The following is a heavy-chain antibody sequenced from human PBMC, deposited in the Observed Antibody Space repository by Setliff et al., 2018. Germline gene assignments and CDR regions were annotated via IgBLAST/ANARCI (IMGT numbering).Heavy chain of an antibody. Sequence: SETLSLTCTVSGGSISSSSYYWGWIRQPPGKGLEWIGEINHSGSTNYNPSLKSRVTISVDTSKNQFSLKLSSVTAADTAVYYCARPRARYYGSGSYEGWGQGTLVTVSS. J-gene: IGHJ4*02. CDR1: GGSISSSSYY. V-gene: IGHV4-39*07. CDR3: ARPRARYYGSGSYEG. D-gene: IGHD3-10*01. CDR2: INHSGST.